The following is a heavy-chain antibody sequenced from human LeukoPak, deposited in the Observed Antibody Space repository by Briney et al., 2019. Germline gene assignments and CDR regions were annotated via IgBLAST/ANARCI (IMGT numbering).Heavy chain of an antibody. CDR3: ARDSPSTYVDILTGYLFDYYYYGMDV. CDR1: GFTFSSYA. Sequence: GGSLRLSCAASGFTFSSYAMSWVRQAPGKGLEWVSSISSSSNYIYYADSVKGRFTISRDNAKNSLYLQMDSLRAEDTAVYYCARDSPSTYVDILTGYLFDYYYYGMDVWGQGTTVTVSS. CDR2: ISSSSNYI. J-gene: IGHJ6*02. V-gene: IGHV3-21*01. D-gene: IGHD3-9*01.